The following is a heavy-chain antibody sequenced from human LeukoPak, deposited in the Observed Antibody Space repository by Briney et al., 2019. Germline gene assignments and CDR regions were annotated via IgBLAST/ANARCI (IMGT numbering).Heavy chain of an antibody. D-gene: IGHD1-1*01. CDR1: GFTFSDYH. V-gene: IGHV3-11*04. CDR2: ISRDGSSM. J-gene: IGHJ4*02. CDR3: ARAHIPLADY. Sequence: PGGSLRLSCAASGFTFSDYHMTWICQAPGKGLEWVSYISRDGSSMSYADSVKGRFTISRDNTKNSLYLHVNSLKAEDTAVYYCARAHIPLADYWGQGTLVTVSS.